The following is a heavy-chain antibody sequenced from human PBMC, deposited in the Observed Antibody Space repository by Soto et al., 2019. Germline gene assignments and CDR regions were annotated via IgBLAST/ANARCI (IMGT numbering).Heavy chain of an antibody. Sequence: PSETLSLTCPVSGGSISSYYLSWIRQPPGKGLEWIGYIYYSGSTNYNPSLKSRVTISVDTSKNQFSLKLSSVTAADTAVYYCARDLGITMVRGVADNWFDPWGQGTLVTVSS. CDR2: IYYSGST. J-gene: IGHJ5*02. D-gene: IGHD3-10*01. V-gene: IGHV4-59*01. CDR3: ARDLGITMVRGVADNWFDP. CDR1: GGSISSYY.